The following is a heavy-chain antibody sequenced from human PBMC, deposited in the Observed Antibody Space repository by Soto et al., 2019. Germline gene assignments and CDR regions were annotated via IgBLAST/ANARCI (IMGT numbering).Heavy chain of an antibody. V-gene: IGHV5-51*01. Sequence: GESLKISCKGSGYSFTSYWIGWVRQMPGKGLEWMGIIYPGDSGTRYSPSFQGQVTISAAKSISTAYLQWSSLKASDTAMYYCARHGSYYDILTGYFSSVYWGQGTLVTVSS. CDR3: ARHGSYYDILTGYFSSVY. CDR2: IYPGDSGT. J-gene: IGHJ4*02. CDR1: GYSFTSYW. D-gene: IGHD3-9*01.